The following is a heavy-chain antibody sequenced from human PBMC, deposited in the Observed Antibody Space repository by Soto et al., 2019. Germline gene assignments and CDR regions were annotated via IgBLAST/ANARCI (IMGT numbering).Heavy chain of an antibody. CDR3: TRDLDRVFDF. J-gene: IGHJ4*02. Sequence: SETLSLTCTVSGGSINRYYWSWIRQAPGKRLEWIGYIYYNGNIDYNPSLKSRVTTSVDTSKNQFFLQLSSVTAADTAVYFCTRDLDRVFDFWGLGKLVTVSS. CDR2: IYYNGNI. CDR1: GGSINRYY. V-gene: IGHV4-59*01. D-gene: IGHD3-10*01.